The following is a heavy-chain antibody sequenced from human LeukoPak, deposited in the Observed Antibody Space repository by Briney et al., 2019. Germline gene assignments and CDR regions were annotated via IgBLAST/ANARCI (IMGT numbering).Heavy chain of an antibody. Sequence: SETLSLTCAVYGGSFSGYYWSWIRQPPGKGLEWIGEINHSGSTNYNPSLKSRVTISVDTSKNQFSLKLSSVTAADTAVYYCARHKIPLLHWFDPWGQGTLVTVSS. J-gene: IGHJ5*02. CDR3: ARHKIPLLHWFDP. V-gene: IGHV4-34*01. CDR2: INHSGST. CDR1: GGSFSGYY. D-gene: IGHD2-15*01.